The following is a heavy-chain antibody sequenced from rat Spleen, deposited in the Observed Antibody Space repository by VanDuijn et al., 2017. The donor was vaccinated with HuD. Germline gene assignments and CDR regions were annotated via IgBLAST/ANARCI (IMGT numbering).Heavy chain of an antibody. J-gene: IGHJ2*01. Sequence: EVQLVESGGGLVQPGGSLKLSCVASGFTFNNYWMTWIRQAPGRGLEWVASISYDGSATYYRDSVKGRFTISRDNANISLYLQMGSMRSEDTSTYYCAKDDFDYWGQGVMVTVSS. CDR1: GFTFNNYW. CDR3: AKDDFDY. V-gene: IGHV5-31*01. CDR2: ISYDGSAT.